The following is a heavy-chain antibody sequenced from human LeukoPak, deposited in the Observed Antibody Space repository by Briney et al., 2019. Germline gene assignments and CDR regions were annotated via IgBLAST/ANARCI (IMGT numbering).Heavy chain of an antibody. J-gene: IGHJ3*02. CDR1: GGSISSSSYY. Sequence: KASETLSLTCTVSGGSISSSSYYWGWIRQPPGKGLEWIGSIYYSGSTYYNPSLKSRVTISVDTSKNQFSLKLSSVTAADTAVYYCARPFGPLKSRRYCSSTSCYTVGAFDIWGQGTMVTVSS. V-gene: IGHV4-39*01. CDR2: IYYSGST. D-gene: IGHD2-2*02. CDR3: ARPFGPLKSRRYCSSTSCYTVGAFDI.